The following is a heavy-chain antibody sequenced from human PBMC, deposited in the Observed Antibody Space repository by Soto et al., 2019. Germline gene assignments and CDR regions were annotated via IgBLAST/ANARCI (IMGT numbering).Heavy chain of an antibody. CDR3: ARTRGYSYGYYDY. V-gene: IGHV5-51*01. CDR2: IYPGDSDT. Sequence: GESLKIPCEDSGHSFTTYWIAWVRQMPGKGLEWMGIIYPGDSDTRYSPSFQGQVTISADKSISTAYLHWSSLKASDTAMYYCARTRGYSYGYYDYWGQGTLVTVSS. D-gene: IGHD5-18*01. J-gene: IGHJ4*02. CDR1: GHSFTTYW.